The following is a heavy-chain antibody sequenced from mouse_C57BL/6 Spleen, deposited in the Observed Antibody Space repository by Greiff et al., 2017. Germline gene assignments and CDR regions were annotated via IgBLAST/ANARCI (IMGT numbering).Heavy chain of an antibody. J-gene: IGHJ4*01. Sequence: QVQLQQPGAELVKPGASVKLSCKASGYTFTSYWMQWVKQRPGQGLEWIGEIDPSDSYTNYNQKFKGKATLTVDTSSSTAYMQLSSLTSEDSAVYYCARRGYYYGSSAYAMDDWGQGTSVTVSS. CDR2: IDPSDSYT. CDR1: GYTFTSYW. D-gene: IGHD1-1*01. V-gene: IGHV1-50*01. CDR3: ARRGYYYGSSAYAMDD.